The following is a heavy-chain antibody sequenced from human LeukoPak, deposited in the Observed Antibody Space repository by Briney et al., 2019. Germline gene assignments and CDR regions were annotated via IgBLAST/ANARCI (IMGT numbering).Heavy chain of an antibody. V-gene: IGHV4-61*01. Sequence: SETLSLTCTVSGGSISSSSHFWTWIRQPPGKGLEWIGYVYYSGNTNYNPSLRSRVTISIDTSKNQFSLNLKSVTAADTAIYYCAREGLAARRGAFDIWGQGTVVSVSS. J-gene: IGHJ3*02. CDR1: GGSISSSSHF. CDR3: AREGLAARRGAFDI. CDR2: VYYSGNT. D-gene: IGHD6-6*01.